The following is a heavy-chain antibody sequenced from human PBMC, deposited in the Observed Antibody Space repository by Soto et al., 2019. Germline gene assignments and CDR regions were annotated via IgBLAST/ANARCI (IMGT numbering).Heavy chain of an antibody. CDR1: GGSINSGGYC. D-gene: IGHD5-18*01. CDR3: SRGILV. Sequence: QVQLQESGPGLVKPSQTLSLTCTVSGGSINSGGYCWSWIRQHPGKGLDWIGCISYGGSTSYNPXLXSXXTISVDTSKNQFSLKLTSLTAADTAVYYCSRGILVWGQGALITVSS. CDR2: ISYGGST. J-gene: IGHJ4*02. V-gene: IGHV4-31*01.